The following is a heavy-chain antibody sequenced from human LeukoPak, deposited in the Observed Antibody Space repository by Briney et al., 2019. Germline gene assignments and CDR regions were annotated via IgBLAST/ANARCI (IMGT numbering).Heavy chain of an antibody. CDR1: GGSISIYY. CDR3: ARDGGGTGRPFDF. CDR2: IYNTGST. D-gene: IGHD1-26*01. V-gene: IGHV4-4*07. Sequence: SETLSLTCTVSGGSISIYYWNWIRQPAGKGLEWMGRIYNTGSTNYNPSLKSRVTMSVDTSNNRLSLNLSPVTAADTAVYYCARDGGGTGRPFDFWGQGTLVTVSS. J-gene: IGHJ4*02.